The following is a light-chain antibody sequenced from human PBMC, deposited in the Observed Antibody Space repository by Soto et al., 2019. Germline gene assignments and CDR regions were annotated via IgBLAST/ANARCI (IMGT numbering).Light chain of an antibody. CDR1: QSVSSNY. J-gene: IGKJ1*01. Sequence: EIVLTQSPGTLSLSPGERATLSCRDSQSVSSNYLAWYQQKPGQAPRLLIYSASSRATGIPDRFSGSGSGTDFTLTVSRLEAEDFAVYYCQQYGSSPVTFGQGTKVDIK. V-gene: IGKV3-20*01. CDR3: QQYGSSPVT. CDR2: SAS.